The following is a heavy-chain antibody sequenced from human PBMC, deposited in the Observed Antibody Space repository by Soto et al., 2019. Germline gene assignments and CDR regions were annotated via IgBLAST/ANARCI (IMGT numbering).Heavy chain of an antibody. V-gene: IGHV3-23*01. Sequence: GGSLRLSCAASGVTFRSCAMGWVRQAPGKGLEWVSDIIDSGASTYYADSVKGRFTISRDNSKSTLYLQMNSLRAEDTALYYCAKGRSYYYYYGVDVWGQGTTVTVSS. CDR2: IIDSGAST. CDR1: GVTFRSCA. J-gene: IGHJ6*02. CDR3: AKGRSYYYYYGVDV.